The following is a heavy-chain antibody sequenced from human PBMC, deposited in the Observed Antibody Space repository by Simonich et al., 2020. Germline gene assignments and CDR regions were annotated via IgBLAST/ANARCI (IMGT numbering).Heavy chain of an antibody. CDR3: ARDLGSSYYFDY. D-gene: IGHD6-6*01. Sequence: GGGVVQPGRSLRLSCAASGFTFSSYAMHWVRQAPGKGLEGGAVISNDGSNKYYADSVKGRFTISRDNSKNTLYLQMNSLRAEDTAVYYCARDLGSSYYFDYWGQGTLVTVSS. CDR1: GFTFSSYA. V-gene: IGHV3-30*07. CDR2: ISNDGSNK. J-gene: IGHJ4*02.